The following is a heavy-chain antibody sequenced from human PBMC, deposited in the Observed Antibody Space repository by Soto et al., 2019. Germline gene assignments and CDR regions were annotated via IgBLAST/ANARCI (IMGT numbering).Heavy chain of an antibody. CDR1: GYTFTDYY. D-gene: IGHD6-13*01. Sequence: QVQLVQSGAEVKKPGASVKVSCKASGYTFTDYYMHWVRQAPGQGLEWMGWINPNNGGTNYAQKFEGWVTMTRDTSISTAYMELSRLRSDDTAVYYCAREAVIAAADTPGDYWGQGTLVTVSS. CDR3: AREAVIAAADTPGDY. V-gene: IGHV1-2*04. J-gene: IGHJ4*02. CDR2: INPNNGGT.